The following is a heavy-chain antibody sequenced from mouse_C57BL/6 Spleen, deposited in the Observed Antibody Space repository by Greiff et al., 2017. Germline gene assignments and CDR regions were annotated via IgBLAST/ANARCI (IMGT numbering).Heavy chain of an antibody. Sequence: VQLQQSGAELMKPGASVKLSCKATGYTFTGYWIEWVKQRPGHGLEWIGEILPGSGSTNYNEKFKGKATFTADTSSNTAYMQLSSLTTEDSAIYYCAREGTTVVLRLYAMDYWGQGTSVTVSS. D-gene: IGHD1-1*01. CDR2: ILPGSGST. V-gene: IGHV1-9*01. CDR3: AREGTTVVLRLYAMDY. CDR1: GYTFTGYW. J-gene: IGHJ4*01.